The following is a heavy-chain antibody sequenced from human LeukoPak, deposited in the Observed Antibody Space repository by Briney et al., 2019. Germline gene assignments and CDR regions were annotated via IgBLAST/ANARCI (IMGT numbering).Heavy chain of an antibody. D-gene: IGHD6-19*01. V-gene: IGHV1-18*01. CDR1: GYTFTSYG. CDR3: TRGGPVAGTHKYFQH. J-gene: IGHJ1*01. CDR2: ISAYNGNT. Sequence: GASVKVSCKASGYTFTSYGISWVRQAPGQGLEWMGWISAYNGNTNYAQKLQGRVTMTTDTSTSTAYMELRSLRSDDTAVYYCTRGGPVAGTHKYFQHWGQGTLVTVSS.